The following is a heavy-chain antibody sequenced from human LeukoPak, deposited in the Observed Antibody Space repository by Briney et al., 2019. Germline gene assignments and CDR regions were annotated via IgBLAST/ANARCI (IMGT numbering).Heavy chain of an antibody. D-gene: IGHD1-14*01. CDR2: LYSDGKT. J-gene: IGHJ4*02. CDR3: ARGVEPLAANTLAY. CDR1: GFTVITND. V-gene: IGHV3-53*01. Sequence: GGSLRLSCAASGFTVITNDMTWVRQAPGKGLEWVSVLYSDGKTKYADSVQGRFTISRDNSKNTLYLEMNSLSPDDTAVYYCARGVEPLAANTLAYWGQGTLVTVSS.